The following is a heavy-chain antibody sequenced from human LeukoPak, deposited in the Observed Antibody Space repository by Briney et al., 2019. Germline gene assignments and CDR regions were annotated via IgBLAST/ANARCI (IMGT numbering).Heavy chain of an antibody. CDR1: GYTLTELS. CDR2: FDPEDGET. V-gene: IGHV1-24*01. J-gene: IGHJ6*02. D-gene: IGHD5-18*01. CDR3: ATSGYSYGPVHYYYGMDV. Sequence: ASVKVSCKVSGYTLTELSMHWVRQAPGKGLEWMGGFDPEDGETIYAQKFQGRVTMTEDTSTDTAYMELSSLRSEDTAVYYCATSGYSYGPVHYYYGMDVWGQGTTVTVSS.